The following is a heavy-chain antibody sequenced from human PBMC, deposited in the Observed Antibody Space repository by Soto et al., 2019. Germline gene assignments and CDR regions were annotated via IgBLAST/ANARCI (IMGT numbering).Heavy chain of an antibody. CDR1: GYTFNSYG. CDR2: ISAYNGNT. CDR3: ARDRFDVGATNWFDP. J-gene: IGHJ5*02. Sequence: ASVKVSCKASGYTFNSYGISWVRQAPGQGLGWMGWISAYNGNTNYAQKLQGRVTMTTDTSTSTAYMELRSLRSDDTALYYCARDRFDVGATNWFDPWGQGTLVTVSS. V-gene: IGHV1-18*01. D-gene: IGHD1-26*01.